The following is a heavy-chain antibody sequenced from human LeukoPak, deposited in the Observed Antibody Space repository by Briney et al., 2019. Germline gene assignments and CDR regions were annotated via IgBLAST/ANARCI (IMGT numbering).Heavy chain of an antibody. J-gene: IGHJ5*02. CDR1: GGSISSSSYY. D-gene: IGHD4-17*01. V-gene: IGHV4-39*01. Sequence: PSETLSLTCTVSGGSISSSSYYWGWIRQPPGKGLEWIGSIYYSGSTYYNPSLKSRVTISVDTSKNQFSLKLSSVTAADTAVYYCARHSGSLFDYGTQNWFDPWGQGTLVTVSS. CDR2: IYYSGST. CDR3: ARHSGSLFDYGTQNWFDP.